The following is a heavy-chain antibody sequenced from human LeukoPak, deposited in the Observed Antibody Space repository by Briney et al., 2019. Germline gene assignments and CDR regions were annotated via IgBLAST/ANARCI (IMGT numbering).Heavy chain of an antibody. CDR1: GFTFGSYG. D-gene: IGHD3-22*01. CDR2: ISYDGSTK. Sequence: GKSLRLSCAASGFTFGSYGVLWVRQAPGKGLEWVTYISYDGSTKYYVDSVTGRFTIFRDNSKNTVSLQMDSLTVEDTAVYYCARDRSGYYSTDYRGQGALVTVSS. J-gene: IGHJ4*02. CDR3: ARDRSGYYSTDY. V-gene: IGHV3-30-3*01.